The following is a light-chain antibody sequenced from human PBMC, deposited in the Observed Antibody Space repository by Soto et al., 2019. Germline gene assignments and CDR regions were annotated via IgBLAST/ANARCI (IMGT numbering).Light chain of an antibody. CDR1: QSISSY. V-gene: IGKV1-39*01. Sequence: DIQMTQSPSSLSACVGDRVTITCRASQSISSYLNWYQQKPGKAPELLIYAASRLQSGVPSRFSGSGSGTDFTLTISSLQPEDFATYYCQQSYSTPETFGQGTKVDI. CDR2: AAS. CDR3: QQSYSTPET. J-gene: IGKJ1*01.